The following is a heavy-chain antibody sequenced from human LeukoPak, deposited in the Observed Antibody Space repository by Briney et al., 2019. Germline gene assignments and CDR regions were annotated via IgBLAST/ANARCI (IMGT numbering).Heavy chain of an antibody. J-gene: IGHJ4*02. V-gene: IGHV3-53*01. CDR3: ASLTMVRGFPFFDY. CDR2: IYSGGST. D-gene: IGHD3-10*01. CDR1: GFTVSSNY. Sequence: PGGSLRLSCAASGFTVSSNYMSWVRQAPGKGLEWGSVIYSGGSTYYADSVKGRFTISRDNSKNTLYLQMNSMRAEDTAVYYCASLTMVRGFPFFDYWGQGTLVTVSS.